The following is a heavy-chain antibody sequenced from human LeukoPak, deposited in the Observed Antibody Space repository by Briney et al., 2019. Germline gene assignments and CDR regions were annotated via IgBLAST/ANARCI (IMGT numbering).Heavy chain of an antibody. J-gene: IGHJ4*02. V-gene: IGHV1-46*01. Sequence: WVRXAPGXGXQCMPMISPTDASTSSPQPFHGTVTVTRHPSTSTVHMVLSGLTSEDTAVYYCATDQKAFDYWGQGTLVTVSS. CDR3: ATDQKAFDY. CDR2: ISPTDAST.